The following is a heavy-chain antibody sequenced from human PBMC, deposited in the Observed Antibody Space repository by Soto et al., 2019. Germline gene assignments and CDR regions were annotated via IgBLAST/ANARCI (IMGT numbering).Heavy chain of an antibody. Sequence: QVQLQESGPGLVKPSGTLSLTCAVSGGSFTSNNWWTWVRQPPGQGLEWIGEIYRTGSTNYNPSLTSRVTISRDKSENQFSLKVTSLTAADTAVYYCASRDPGTSVDYWGQGTLVTVSS. CDR2: IYRTGST. D-gene: IGHD1-7*01. J-gene: IGHJ4*02. CDR1: GGSFTSNNW. CDR3: ASRDPGTSVDY. V-gene: IGHV4-4*02.